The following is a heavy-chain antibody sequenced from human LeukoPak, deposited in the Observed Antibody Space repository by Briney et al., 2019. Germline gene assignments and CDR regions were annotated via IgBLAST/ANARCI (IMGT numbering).Heavy chain of an antibody. Sequence: PSETLSLTCTVSGDSISTYHWSWVRQSPGKGLEGIGYIYNGGLTDYNPSLKGRVTISVDTSKAQFSLNLYSVTAADTAVYFCARDRRHSYGAYFDPWGQGILVTVSS. CDR2: IYNGGLT. V-gene: IGHV4-59*01. D-gene: IGHD5-18*01. J-gene: IGHJ5*02. CDR3: ARDRRHSYGAYFDP. CDR1: GDSISTYH.